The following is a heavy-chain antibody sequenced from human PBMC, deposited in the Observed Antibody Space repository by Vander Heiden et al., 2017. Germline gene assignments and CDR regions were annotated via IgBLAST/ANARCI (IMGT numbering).Heavy chain of an antibody. J-gene: IGHJ4*02. CDR1: GFTVSSYT. D-gene: IGHD2-8*02. V-gene: IGHV3-21*01. CDR3: ARHHCTGGSCRGYFDF. CDR2: ISGSGYNI. Sequence: EVQLVESGGGLVKPGGSLRLSCAAPGFTVSSYTMDWVRQAPGKGLEWVSSISGSGYNIYYADSVKGRFTISRDNAKNSLYLRMNSLRAEDTAVYYCARHHCTGGSCRGYFDFWGQGTLVTVSS.